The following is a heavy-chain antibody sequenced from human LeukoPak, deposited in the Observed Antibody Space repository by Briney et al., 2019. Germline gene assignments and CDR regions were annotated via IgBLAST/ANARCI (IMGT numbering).Heavy chain of an antibody. CDR2: IYYSGST. V-gene: IGHV4-59*01. CDR3: ASVTMTTHYTDV. CDR1: GGSISSYY. D-gene: IGHD4-11*01. Sequence: PSETLSLTCTVSGGSISSYYWSWIRQPPGKGLEWIGYIYYSGSTNYNPSLKSRVTISVDTSKNQFSLKLSSVTAADTAVYYCASVTMTTHYTDVWGKGTTVTVSS. J-gene: IGHJ6*03.